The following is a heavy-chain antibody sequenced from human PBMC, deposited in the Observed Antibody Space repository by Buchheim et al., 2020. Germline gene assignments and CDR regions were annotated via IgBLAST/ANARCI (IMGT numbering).Heavy chain of an antibody. V-gene: IGHV3-23*01. Sequence: EVQLLESGGGLVQPGGSLRLSCAASGFTFSSYAMSWVRQAPGKGLEWVSAISGSGGSTYYADSVKARFTISRDNSQNTLYLQMNSLRAEDTAVYYCAKLPTNKHIVVVTGYFDYWGQGTL. J-gene: IGHJ4*02. CDR1: GFTFSSYA. CDR2: ISGSGGST. D-gene: IGHD2-21*02. CDR3: AKLPTNKHIVVVTGYFDY.